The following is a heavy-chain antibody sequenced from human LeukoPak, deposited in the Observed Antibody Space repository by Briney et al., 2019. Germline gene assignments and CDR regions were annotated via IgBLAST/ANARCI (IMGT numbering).Heavy chain of an antibody. V-gene: IGHV4-39*07. D-gene: IGHD1-26*01. J-gene: IGHJ4*02. CDR1: GGSFRSYY. Sequence: SETLSLTCTVSGGSFRSYYWGWIRQPPGKGLEWIGTIYYSGSTYYNVSLKSRVTISVDTSKNQFSLNLSSVTAADTAVYYCARLRSPGDFDYWGQGTLVTVSS. CDR3: ARLRSPGDFDY. CDR2: IYYSGST.